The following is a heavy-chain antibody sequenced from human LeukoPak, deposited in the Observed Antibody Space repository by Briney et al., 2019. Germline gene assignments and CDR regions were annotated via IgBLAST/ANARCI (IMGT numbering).Heavy chain of an antibody. CDR1: GGSLTINSW. CDR3: VRGWYSSDSY. J-gene: IGHJ4*02. CDR2: ISHSGRT. V-gene: IGHV4-4*02. Sequence: SGTLSLTCDVSGGSLTINSWWSWVRQPPGKGLEWIGEISHSGRTNYNPSLKSRVTMSVDKSKDQLSLALSAVTAADTAVYYCVRGWYSSDSYWGQGHLVIVSS. D-gene: IGHD6-19*01.